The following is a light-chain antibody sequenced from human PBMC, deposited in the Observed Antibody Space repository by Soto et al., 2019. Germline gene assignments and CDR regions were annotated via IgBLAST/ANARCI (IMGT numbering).Light chain of an antibody. V-gene: IGKV1-6*01. J-gene: IGKJ1*01. Sequence: AVQMTQSPSSLSASVGDRVTITCRASQAIRSDLGWYQMKPGKVPKLLIYAASNLQSGVPSRFIGRGYGTDFSLTIRSLQPEDLATYYCLRGSTCPRTFDQGTKVEI. CDR2: AAS. CDR3: LRGSTCPRT. CDR1: QAIRSD.